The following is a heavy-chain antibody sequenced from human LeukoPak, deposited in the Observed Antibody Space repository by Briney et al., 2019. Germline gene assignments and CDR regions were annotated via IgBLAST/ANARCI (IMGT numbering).Heavy chain of an antibody. V-gene: IGHV4-59*01. D-gene: IGHD2-15*01. CDR3: ARVSVVMVRAFLI. Sequence: SETLSLTCTVSGGSISSYYWSWIRQPPGKGLEWIGFIYYSGSTNYNPSLKSRVTISVDTSKNQFSLKLSSVTAADTAVYYCARVSVVMVRAFLIWGPGKMVSVSS. CDR1: GGSISSYY. J-gene: IGHJ3*01. CDR2: IYYSGST.